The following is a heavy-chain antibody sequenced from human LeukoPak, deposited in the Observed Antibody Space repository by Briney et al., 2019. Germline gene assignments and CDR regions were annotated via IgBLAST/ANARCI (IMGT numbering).Heavy chain of an antibody. J-gene: IGHJ6*03. CDR3: ARGVTMVRGVIKPRYYYYMDV. V-gene: IGHV1-8*01. CDR1: GYTFTSYD. Sequence: ASVKVSCKASGYTFTSYDINWVRQATGQGLEWMGWMNPNSVNTGYAQKFQGRVTMTRNTSISTAYMELSSLRSEDTAVYYCARGVTMVRGVIKPRYYYYMDVWGKGTTVTVSS. CDR2: MNPNSVNT. D-gene: IGHD3-10*01.